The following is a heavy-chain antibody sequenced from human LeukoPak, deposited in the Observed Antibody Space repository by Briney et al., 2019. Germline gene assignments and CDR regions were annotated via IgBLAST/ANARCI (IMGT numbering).Heavy chain of an antibody. V-gene: IGHV3-30*03. Sequence: WGSLSLSCAASGFTFSSYGMHWVRQAPGKGLEWVAVISYDGSNKYYADSVKGRFTISRDNSKNTLYLQMNSLRAEDTAVYYCAIDPLVTGPVRYWGQGTLVSVSS. CDR1: GFTFSSYG. J-gene: IGHJ4*02. CDR3: AIDPLVTGPVRY. CDR2: ISYDGSNK. D-gene: IGHD2-21*02.